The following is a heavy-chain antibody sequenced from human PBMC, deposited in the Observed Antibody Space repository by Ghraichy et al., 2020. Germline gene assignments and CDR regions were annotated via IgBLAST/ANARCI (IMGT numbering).Heavy chain of an antibody. Sequence: GSLRLSCAASGFTFSSYAMSWVRQAPGKGLEWVSAIGGGGGSTYYADSVKGRFTISRDNSRTTLYLQMSSLRVEDTAVYYCAKRGEGSGWFATDYWGQGTLVTVSS. V-gene: IGHV3-23*01. CDR2: IGGGGGST. CDR1: GFTFSSYA. J-gene: IGHJ4*02. CDR3: AKRGEGSGWFATDY. D-gene: IGHD6-19*01.